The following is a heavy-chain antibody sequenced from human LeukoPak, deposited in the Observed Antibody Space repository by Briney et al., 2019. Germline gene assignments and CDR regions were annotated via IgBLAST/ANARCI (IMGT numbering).Heavy chain of an antibody. J-gene: IGHJ6*03. Sequence: GGSVTLLCAPSGLTFSIYWMRWARQPRGEGLEGVVNIKQDGSEKYYVDSVKGRFTISRDNAKNSLYLQMNSLRAEDAAVYYCARVRVARYYYYMDVWGKGTTVTVSS. CDR2: IKQDGSEK. V-gene: IGHV3-7*01. CDR3: ARVRVARYYYYMDV. CDR1: GLTFSIYW.